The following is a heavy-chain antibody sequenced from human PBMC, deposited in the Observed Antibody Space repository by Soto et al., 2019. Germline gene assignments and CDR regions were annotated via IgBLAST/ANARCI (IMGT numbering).Heavy chain of an antibody. J-gene: IGHJ5*01. Sequence: ASVKVSCKASGYTFTSYGISWVRQAPGQGLEWMGWISAYNGNTNYAQKLQGRVTMTTDTSTSTAYMELRSLRSDDTAVYYCARYDITMVRGVIMASDSWGQGTLSTVAS. D-gene: IGHD3-10*01. CDR1: GYTFTSYG. CDR2: ISAYNGNT. CDR3: ARYDITMVRGVIMASDS. V-gene: IGHV1-18*01.